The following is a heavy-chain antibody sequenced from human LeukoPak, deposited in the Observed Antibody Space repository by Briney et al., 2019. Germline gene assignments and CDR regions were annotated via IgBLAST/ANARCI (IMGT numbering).Heavy chain of an antibody. D-gene: IGHD4-17*01. CDR3: AKDIGATTVTTVDY. J-gene: IGHJ4*02. CDR2: ISGSGGRT. CDR1: GITISSCA. Sequence: GGSLSLSCAASGITISSCAMTWGRQAQGKGQEWVSGISGSGGRTNYADSVKGRFTISRDNSKNTLYLQMNSLRAEDAADYYFAKDIGATTVTTVDYWGQGTLVSVSS. V-gene: IGHV3-23*01.